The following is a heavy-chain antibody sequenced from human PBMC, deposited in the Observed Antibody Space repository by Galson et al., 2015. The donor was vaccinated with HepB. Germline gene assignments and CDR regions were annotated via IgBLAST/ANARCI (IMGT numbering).Heavy chain of an antibody. V-gene: IGHV1-46*03. CDR3: AREIPWNAVVGYYYYYMDV. CDR2: INPSGGST. Sequence: SVKVSCKASGYTFTSYYMHWVRQAPGQGLEWMGIINPSGGSTSYAQKFQGRVTMTRDTSTSTVYMELSSLRSEDTAVYYCAREIPWNAVVGYYYYYMDVWGKGTTVTVSS. J-gene: IGHJ6*03. D-gene: IGHD2-15*01. CDR1: GYTFTSYY.